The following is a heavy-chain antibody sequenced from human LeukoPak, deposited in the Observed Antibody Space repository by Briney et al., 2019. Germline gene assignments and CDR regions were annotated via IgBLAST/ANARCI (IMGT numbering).Heavy chain of an antibody. V-gene: IGHV3-48*03. CDR3: ARGPRITLIRGGQWYFYMDV. J-gene: IGHJ6*03. Sequence: GGSLRLSCAASGFTFSSYEMNWVRQAPGKGLEWISYISGSGSTIYYADSVKGRFTISRDNARSSLYLQLNSLRAEDTAVYYCARGPRITLIRGGQWYFYMDVWGKGTTVTISS. D-gene: IGHD3-10*01. CDR1: GFTFSSYE. CDR2: ISGSGSTI.